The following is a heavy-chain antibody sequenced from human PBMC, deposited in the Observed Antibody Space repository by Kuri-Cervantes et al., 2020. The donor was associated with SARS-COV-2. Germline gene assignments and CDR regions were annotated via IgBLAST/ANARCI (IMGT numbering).Heavy chain of an antibody. J-gene: IGHJ4*02. CDR3: AKDSRNWGVLDY. V-gene: IGHV3-30*18. Sequence: GESLKISCVASGFTFSSYGMHWVRQAPGKGLEWVAVISYDGSNKYYADSVKGRFTISRDNSKNTLYLQMNSLRAEDTSVYYCAKDSRNWGVLDYWGQGTLVTVSS. D-gene: IGHD7-27*01. CDR1: GFTFSSYG. CDR2: ISYDGSNK.